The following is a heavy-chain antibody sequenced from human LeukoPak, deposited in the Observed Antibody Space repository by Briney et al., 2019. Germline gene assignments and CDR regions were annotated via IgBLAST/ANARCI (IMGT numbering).Heavy chain of an antibody. CDR3: ATSGYSNIDY. D-gene: IGHD4-11*01. V-gene: IGHV3-48*04. CDR2: ISSSSSTI. Sequence: GGSLRLSCAASGFFFSSNSMIWVRQAPGKGLEWVSYISSSSSTIYYADSVKGRFTISRDNAKNSLYLQMNSLRAEDTAVYYCATSGYSNIDYWAREPWSPSPQ. CDR1: GFFFSSNS. J-gene: IGHJ4*02.